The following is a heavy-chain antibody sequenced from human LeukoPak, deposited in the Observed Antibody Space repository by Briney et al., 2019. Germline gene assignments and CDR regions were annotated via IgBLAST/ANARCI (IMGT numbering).Heavy chain of an antibody. CDR2: ISGSGGST. Sequence: PGGSLRLSCAASGFTFSSYAMSWVRQAPGKGLEWVSAISGSGGSTYYADSVKGRLTIPRDNSKNTLYLQMNSLRAEDTAVYYCAKAPDNLNGWYYGDYWGQGTLVTVSS. J-gene: IGHJ4*02. V-gene: IGHV3-23*01. D-gene: IGHD6-19*01. CDR1: GFTFSSYA. CDR3: AKAPDNLNGWYYGDY.